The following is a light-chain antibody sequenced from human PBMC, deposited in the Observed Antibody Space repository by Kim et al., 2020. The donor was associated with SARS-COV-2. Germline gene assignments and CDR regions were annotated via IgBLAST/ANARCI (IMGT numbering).Light chain of an antibody. CDR3: SSQTSSLTVL. CDR2: DVT. J-gene: IGLJ2*01. CDR1: SSDVGGYNY. V-gene: IGLV2-14*04. Sequence: GQSITISCTGTSSDVGGYNYVSWYQQHPGKAPKLTIYDVTQRASGISDRFSGSKSANTSSLTISGLQTEDEADYYCSSQTSSLTVLFGGGTQLTVL.